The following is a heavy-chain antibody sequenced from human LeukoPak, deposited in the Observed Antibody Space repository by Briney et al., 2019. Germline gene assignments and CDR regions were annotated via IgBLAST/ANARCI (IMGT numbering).Heavy chain of an antibody. Sequence: RGCLRLSCAASGFTVSTNYMSWVRQAPGKGLEWVSVIYSGGITYYADSVKGRFNISRDNSKNTLYLQMNSLRPEDTALYYCTRRHSSGSNWGQGTLVTVSS. V-gene: IGHV3-66*02. CDR3: TRRHSSGSN. J-gene: IGHJ4*02. CDR2: IYSGGIT. CDR1: GFTVSTNY. D-gene: IGHD6-19*01.